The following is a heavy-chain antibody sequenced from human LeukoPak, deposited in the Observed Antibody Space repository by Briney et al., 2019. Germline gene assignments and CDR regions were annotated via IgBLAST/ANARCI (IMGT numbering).Heavy chain of an antibody. Sequence: SETLSLTCPVSGGSINSSDYYWGWIRQPPGKGLEWIGSIYHSGSTYYNPSLKSRVTISVDTSKNQFSLKLSSVTAADTAVYYCARDSLSSNTAMVWEDYWGQGTLVTVSS. J-gene: IGHJ4*02. CDR3: ARDSLSSNTAMVWEDY. CDR1: GGSINSSDYY. CDR2: IYHSGST. V-gene: IGHV4-39*07. D-gene: IGHD5-18*01.